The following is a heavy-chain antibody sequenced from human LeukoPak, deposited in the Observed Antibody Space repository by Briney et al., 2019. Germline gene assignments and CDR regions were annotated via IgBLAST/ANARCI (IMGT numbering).Heavy chain of an antibody. J-gene: IGHJ4*02. D-gene: IGHD2-2*01. CDR1: GGSISSYY. Sequence: SETLSLTCTVSGGSISSYYWSWIGQPPGKGLEWIGYIYYSGSTNYNPSLKSRVTISVDTSKNQFSLKLSSVTAADTAVYYFARSVPAAPFDYWGQGTLVTVSS. V-gene: IGHV4-59*08. CDR3: ARSVPAAPFDY. CDR2: IYYSGST.